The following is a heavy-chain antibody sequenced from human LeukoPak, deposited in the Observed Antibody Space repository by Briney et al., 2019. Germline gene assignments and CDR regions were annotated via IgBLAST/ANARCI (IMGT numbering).Heavy chain of an antibody. CDR2: INPNSGGT. D-gene: IGHD6-19*01. Sequence: ASVTVSCKASGHTFTDYYMHWVRQAPGQGLEWMGWINPNSGGTNYAQKFQGRVTMTRDTSISTAYMELSRLRSDDTAVYYCATSYSSGWYSGAFDIWGQGTMVTVSS. CDR3: ATSYSSGWYSGAFDI. CDR1: GHTFTDYY. V-gene: IGHV1-2*02. J-gene: IGHJ3*02.